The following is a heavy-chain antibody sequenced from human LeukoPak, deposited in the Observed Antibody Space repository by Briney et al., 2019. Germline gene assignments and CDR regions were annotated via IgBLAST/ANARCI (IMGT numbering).Heavy chain of an antibody. CDR2: IIPILGIA. CDR1: GGTFSSYA. Sequence: SVKVSCKASGGTFSSYAISWVRQAPGQGLEWMGRIIPILGIANYAQKFQGRVTITTDESTSTAYMELSSLRSEDTAVYYCARFVDDFWSGYYGFDPWGQGTLVTVSS. V-gene: IGHV1-69*04. J-gene: IGHJ5*02. CDR3: ARFVDDFWSGYYGFDP. D-gene: IGHD3-3*01.